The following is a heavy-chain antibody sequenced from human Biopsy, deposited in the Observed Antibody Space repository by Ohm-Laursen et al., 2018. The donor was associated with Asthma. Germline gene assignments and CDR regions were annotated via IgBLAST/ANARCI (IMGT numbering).Heavy chain of an antibody. V-gene: IGHV3-7*01. CDR1: GFTFGDYW. Sequence: SLRLSCTASGFTFGDYWMSWVCQVPGKGLEWVANIKHDGSEKNHVDSLKGRFTISRDNAKNSLYLQMNSLRAEDTAVYYCARTFHFWSPYHAEHYQLWGQGTLVTVSS. J-gene: IGHJ1*01. CDR2: IKHDGSEK. CDR3: ARTFHFWSPYHAEHYQL. D-gene: IGHD3-3*02.